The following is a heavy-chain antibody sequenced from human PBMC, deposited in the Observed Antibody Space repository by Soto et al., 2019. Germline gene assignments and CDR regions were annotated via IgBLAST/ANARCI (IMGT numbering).Heavy chain of an antibody. J-gene: IGHJ4*02. CDR2: ISAYNGNT. V-gene: IGHV1-18*01. CDR3: AYELEYCSGGSCYALAPAN. CDR1: GYTFTSYG. Sequence: GASVKVSCKASGYTFTSYGISWVRQAPGQGLEWMGWISAYNGNTNYAQKLQGRATMTTDTSTSTAYMELRSLRSDDTAVYYCAYELEYCSGGSCYALAPANWGQGTLVTVSS. D-gene: IGHD2-15*01.